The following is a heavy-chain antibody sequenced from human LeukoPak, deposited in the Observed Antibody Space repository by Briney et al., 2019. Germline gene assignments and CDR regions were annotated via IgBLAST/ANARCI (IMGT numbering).Heavy chain of an antibody. V-gene: IGHV1-69*05. CDR2: IIPIFGTA. D-gene: IGHD2-2*01. CDR3: ARGVPAASWLVWFDP. J-gene: IGHJ5*02. Sequence: GASVKVSCKASGGTFSSYAISWVRQAPGQGLEWMGGIIPIFGTANYAQKFQGRVTITTDESTSTAYMELSSLRSEDTAVYYCARGVPAASWLVWFDPWGQGTLVTVSS. CDR1: GGTFSSYA.